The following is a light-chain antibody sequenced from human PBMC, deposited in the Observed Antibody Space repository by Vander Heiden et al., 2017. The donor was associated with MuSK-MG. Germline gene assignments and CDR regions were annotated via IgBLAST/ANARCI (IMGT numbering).Light chain of an antibody. J-gene: IGKJ3*01. Sequence: EIVLTQSPGTLSLSPGERATLSCRASQSVSSSYLAWDQQKPGQAPRLLIYGASSRDTGIQDRFSGSGSGTDFTLTISRLETEDFAVYYCQQYGIYAFGHGTKVDIK. CDR3: QQYGIYA. CDR1: QSVSSSY. V-gene: IGKV3-20*01. CDR2: GAS.